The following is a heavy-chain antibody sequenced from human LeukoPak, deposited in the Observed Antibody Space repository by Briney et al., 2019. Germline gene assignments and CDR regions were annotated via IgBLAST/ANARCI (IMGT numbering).Heavy chain of an antibody. CDR2: ISSISSYI. Sequence: PGGSLRLSCAASGFTFSSYSMNWVRQAPGKGLEWVSSISSISSYIYYADSVKGRFTISRDNAKNSLYLQMNSLRAEDTAVYYCAARTTGTTPVDYWGQGTLATVSS. D-gene: IGHD1-1*01. CDR1: GFTFSSYS. V-gene: IGHV3-21*01. J-gene: IGHJ4*02. CDR3: AARTTGTTPVDY.